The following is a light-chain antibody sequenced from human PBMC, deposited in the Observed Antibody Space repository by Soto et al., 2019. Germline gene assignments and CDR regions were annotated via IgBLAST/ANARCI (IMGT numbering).Light chain of an antibody. CDR3: QQYGNSPYT. J-gene: IGKJ2*01. CDR2: GAS. CDR1: QSVSSTF. V-gene: IGKV3-20*01. Sequence: EIVLTQSPGTLSLSPGERATLYCWASQSVSSTFLAWYQQKPGQAPRLLIYGASSRATGIPDRFSGSASGTDFTLTINRLEPEDFAVYYCQQYGNSPYTFGQGTKLDIK.